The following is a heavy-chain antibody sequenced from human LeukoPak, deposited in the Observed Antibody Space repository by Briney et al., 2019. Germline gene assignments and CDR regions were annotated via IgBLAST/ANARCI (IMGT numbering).Heavy chain of an antibody. Sequence: GGSLRLSCAASRLTFSSYSMNWVRQAPGKGLEWISSITSGSSAIYYADSVKGRFTIPRDNAKNSLYLQMNSLRAEDTAVYYCARGGVADPRYYYYYMDVWGKGTTVTISS. J-gene: IGHJ6*03. CDR1: RLTFSSYS. D-gene: IGHD3-10*01. V-gene: IGHV3-48*04. CDR3: ARGGVADPRYYYYYMDV. CDR2: ITSGSSAI.